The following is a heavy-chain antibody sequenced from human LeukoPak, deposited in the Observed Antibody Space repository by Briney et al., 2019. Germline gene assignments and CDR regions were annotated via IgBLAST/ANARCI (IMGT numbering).Heavy chain of an antibody. J-gene: IGHJ3*02. CDR3: AKSRRELMSDDAFDI. V-gene: IGHV3-23*01. D-gene: IGHD1-26*01. CDR1: GFTFSSYD. CDR2: ISGIGGRT. Sequence: GGFLRLSCAASGFTFSSYDMSWVRQAPGKGLEWVSGISGIGGRTQYADSVKGRFTISRDNSRTTLYLQMNSLTAEDTAVYYCAKSRRELMSDDAFDIWGQGTMVTVSS.